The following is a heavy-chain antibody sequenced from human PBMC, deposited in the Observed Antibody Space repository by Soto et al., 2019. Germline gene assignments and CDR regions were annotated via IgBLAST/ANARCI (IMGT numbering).Heavy chain of an antibody. J-gene: IGHJ4*02. CDR3: ARGRPVDY. CDR2: ISSSSSTI. CDR1: GFTFSSYS. Sequence: GGSLRLSCAASGFTFSSYSMNWVRQAPGKGLEWVSYISSSSSTIYYADSVKGRFTISRDNAKNSLYLQMNSLGAEETAVYYCARGRPVDYWGQGTLVTVSS. V-gene: IGHV3-48*01.